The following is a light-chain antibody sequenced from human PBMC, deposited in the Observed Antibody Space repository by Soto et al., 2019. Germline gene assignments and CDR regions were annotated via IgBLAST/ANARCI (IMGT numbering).Light chain of an antibody. J-gene: IGKJ1*01. CDR3: QQYGSSGT. Sequence: EIVLTQSPGTLSLSPGERATLSCRASQRVNCNYLAWYQHKPGQAPRLVMYAASNRATGIPDRFSGSGSGTEFTLTISRLEPEDFAVYYCQQYGSSGTFGQGTKVDI. CDR2: AAS. CDR1: QRVNCNY. V-gene: IGKV3-20*01.